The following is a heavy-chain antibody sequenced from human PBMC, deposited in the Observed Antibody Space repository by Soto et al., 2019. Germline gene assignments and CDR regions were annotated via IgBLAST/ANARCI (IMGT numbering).Heavy chain of an antibody. D-gene: IGHD3-22*01. J-gene: IGHJ4*02. CDR3: TRRYYYDSSGYSL. CDR2: IRSKAYGGTT. V-gene: IGHV3-49*03. CDR1: GFTFGDYA. Sequence: GGSLRLSCTASGFTFGDYAMSWFRQAPGKGLEWVGFIRSKAYGGTTEYAASVKGRFTISRDDSKTIAYLQMNSLKNEDTAVYYCTRRYYYDSSGYSLGGQGTLVTVSS.